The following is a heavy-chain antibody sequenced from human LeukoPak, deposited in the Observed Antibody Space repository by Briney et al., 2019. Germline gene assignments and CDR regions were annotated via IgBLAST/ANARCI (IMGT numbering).Heavy chain of an antibody. CDR1: GFTFIHYW. CDR2: IKEDGSVK. CDR3: ARIGYSSSSFDY. V-gene: IGHV3-7*01. D-gene: IGHD6-6*01. J-gene: IGHJ4*02. Sequence: GGSLRPSCAASGFTFIHYWMSWVRQAPGKGLDWVANIKEDGSVKYYADSVKGRFTISRDNPKNSLYLQMNSLSAEDTAVYYCARIGYSSSSFDYWGQGTLVTVSS.